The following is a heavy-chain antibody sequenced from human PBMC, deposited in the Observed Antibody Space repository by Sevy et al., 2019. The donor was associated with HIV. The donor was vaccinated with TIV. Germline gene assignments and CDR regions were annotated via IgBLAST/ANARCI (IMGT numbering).Heavy chain of an antibody. CDR3: ARGSGDY. CDR2: IKQDGSEK. J-gene: IGHJ4*02. V-gene: IGHV3-7*01. CDR1: GFTFSSYW. Sequence: GGSLRLSCAASGFTFSSYWMTWVRQAPGKGLEWVANIKQDGSEKYHVASVKGRFTISRDNAKNSLYLQMNSLRDEDTAVYYGARGSGDYWGQGTLVTVSS.